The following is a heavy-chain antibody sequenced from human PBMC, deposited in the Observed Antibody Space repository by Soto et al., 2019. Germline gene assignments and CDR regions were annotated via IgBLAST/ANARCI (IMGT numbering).Heavy chain of an antibody. D-gene: IGHD3-16*01. J-gene: IGHJ3*02. V-gene: IGHV4-59*01. CDR1: GGSISSYY. CDR3: ARVFGLGSDAFDI. Sequence: PSETLSLTCTVSGGSISSYYWSWIRQPPGKGLEWIGYIYYSGSTNYNPSLKSRVTISVDTSKNQFSLKLSSVTAADTAVYYCARVFGLGSDAFDIWGQGTMVTVS. CDR2: IYYSGST.